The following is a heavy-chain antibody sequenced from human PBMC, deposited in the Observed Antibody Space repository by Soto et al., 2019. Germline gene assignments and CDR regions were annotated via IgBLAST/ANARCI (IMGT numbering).Heavy chain of an antibody. CDR1: GGTFGSYA. D-gene: IGHD2-2*01. CDR3: ARSQGSSTSLEIYYYYYYGMDV. Sequence: QVQLVQSGAEVKKPGSSVKVSCKASGGTFGSYAISWVRQAPGQGLEWMGGIIPIPGTANYAQKFQGRVTSAADESTSRAYMELSSLRSEDTAVYYCARSQGSSTSLEIYYYYYYGMDVWGQGTTVTVS. V-gene: IGHV1-69*01. CDR2: IIPIPGTA. J-gene: IGHJ6*02.